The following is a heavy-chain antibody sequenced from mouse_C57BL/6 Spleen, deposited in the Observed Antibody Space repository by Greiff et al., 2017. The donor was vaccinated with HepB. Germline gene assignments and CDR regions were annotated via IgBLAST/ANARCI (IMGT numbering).Heavy chain of an antibody. CDR1: GYAFSSYW. Sequence: QVQLKQSGAELVKPGASVKISCKASGYAFSSYWMNWVKQRPGKGLEWIGQIYPGDGDTNYNGKFKGKATLTADKSSSTAYMQLSSLTSEDSAVYFCARRRQYDGVFAYWGQGTLVTVSA. CDR2: IYPGDGDT. CDR3: ARRRQYDGVFAY. J-gene: IGHJ3*01. D-gene: IGHD2-12*01. V-gene: IGHV1-80*01.